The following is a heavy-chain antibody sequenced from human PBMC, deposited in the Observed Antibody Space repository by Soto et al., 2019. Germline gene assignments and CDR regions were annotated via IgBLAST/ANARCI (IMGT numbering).Heavy chain of an antibody. CDR2: ISYDGSNK. Sequence: QVQLVESGGGVVQPGRSLRLSCAASGFTFSSYAMHWVRQAPGKGLEWVAVISYDGSNKYSADSVKGRFTISRDNSKSTLYLPMNSLRAEDTAVYYCARGERFFDLWGRGTLVTVSS. CDR1: GFTFSSYA. V-gene: IGHV3-30-3*01. CDR3: ARGERFFDL. J-gene: IGHJ2*01.